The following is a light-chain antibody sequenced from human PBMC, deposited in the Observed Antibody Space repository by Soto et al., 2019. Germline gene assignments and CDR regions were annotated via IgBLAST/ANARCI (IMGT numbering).Light chain of an antibody. Sequence: QSVLTQPACVSGSPGQSITISCTGSSSDIGGYDFVSWYQKHPDKAPKLLIYDVNNRPSGVSSRFSASKSATTASLTISGLQAEHEADYYCSSFTHTTPLGVIFGGGTKVTVL. CDR3: SSFTHTTPLGVI. CDR1: SSDIGGYDF. J-gene: IGLJ2*01. CDR2: DVN. V-gene: IGLV2-14*03.